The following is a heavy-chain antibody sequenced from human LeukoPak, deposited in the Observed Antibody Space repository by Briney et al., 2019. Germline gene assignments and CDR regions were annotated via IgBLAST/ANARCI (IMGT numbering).Heavy chain of an antibody. Sequence: GGSLRLSCTASGFTFGDYAMSWVRQAPGKGLEWVGFIRSKAYGGTTEYAASVKGRFTISRDDSKSIAYLQMNSLKTEGTAVYYCTRDLYYDFWSGYYGMDVWGQGTTVTVSS. CDR3: TRDLYYDFWSGYYGMDV. D-gene: IGHD3-3*01. J-gene: IGHJ6*02. V-gene: IGHV3-49*04. CDR1: GFTFGDYA. CDR2: IRSKAYGGTT.